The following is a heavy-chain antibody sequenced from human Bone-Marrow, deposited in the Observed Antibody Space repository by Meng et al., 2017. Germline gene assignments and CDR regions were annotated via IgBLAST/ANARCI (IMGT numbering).Heavy chain of an antibody. CDR3: TTVVGGWKVDY. V-gene: IGHV3-15*01. J-gene: IGHJ4*02. CDR2: IKSKVDGETR. Sequence: LGGSWGLLVVRVGSLRTFSPGSGLTFSTAWMSWVRQVPGKGLEWVGRIKSKVDGETRDYAAPVKDRFIISRDDSKNTLYLQMNSLKTEDTAVYYCTTVVGGWKVDYWGQGTLVTVSS. CDR1: GLTFSTAW. D-gene: IGHD4-23*01.